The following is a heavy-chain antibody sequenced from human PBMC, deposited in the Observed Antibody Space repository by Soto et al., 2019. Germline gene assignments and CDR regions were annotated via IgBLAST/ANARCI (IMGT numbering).Heavy chain of an antibody. CDR1: GFTFSSYG. D-gene: IGHD3-10*01. J-gene: IGHJ3*02. CDR3: AKFFGAFDI. CDR2: IRNGGSHM. Sequence: GGSLRLSCAASGFTFSSYGMHWVRQAPGKGLEWVSYIRNGGSHMYYADSVKGRFTISRDDAKNSLYLQMNSLRAEDTAVYYCAKFFGAFDIWGQGIMVTVSS. V-gene: IGHV3-21*05.